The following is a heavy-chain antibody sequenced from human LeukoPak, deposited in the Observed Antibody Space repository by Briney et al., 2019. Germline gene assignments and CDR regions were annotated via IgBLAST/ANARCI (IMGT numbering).Heavy chain of an antibody. CDR1: GFTFSSNA. Sequence: GGSLRLSCAASGFTFSSNAMTWVRQAPGQGLECVSAITAGGDTTYYADSVKGRFTISRDNSRNTLYLQLNALRAEDTAVYYCAKAYGSNVYYQLPIDFWGQGTLVTVSS. D-gene: IGHD1-26*01. CDR3: AKAYGSNVYYQLPIDF. CDR2: ITAGGDTT. J-gene: IGHJ4*02. V-gene: IGHV3-23*01.